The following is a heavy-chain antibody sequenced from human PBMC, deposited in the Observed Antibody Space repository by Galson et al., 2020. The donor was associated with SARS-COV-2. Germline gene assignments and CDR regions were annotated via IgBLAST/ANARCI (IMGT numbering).Heavy chain of an antibody. V-gene: IGHV3-33*01. CDR2: IWYDGSNK. D-gene: IGHD2-2*01. CDR1: GFTFSSYG. J-gene: IGHJ6*02. CDR3: ASEHCSSTSCYVGGGDYYYYGMDV. Sequence: VQAGGSLRLSCAASGFTFSSYGMHWVRQAPGKGLEWVAVIWYDGSNKYYADSVKGRFTISRDNSKNTLYLQMNSLRAEDTAVYYCASEHCSSTSCYVGGGDYYYYGMDVWGQGTTVTVCS.